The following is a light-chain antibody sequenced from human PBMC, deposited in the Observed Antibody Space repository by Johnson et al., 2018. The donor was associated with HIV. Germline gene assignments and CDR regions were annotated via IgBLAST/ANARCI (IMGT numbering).Light chain of an antibody. V-gene: IGLV1-51*01. J-gene: IGLJ1*01. CDR1: SSNIESDY. CDR3: VAWDSSLNAYV. Sequence: QSVLTQPPSVSAAPGQKVDISCSGSSSNIESDYVSWYQQLPGTAPKLLIYDNNKRPSGIPDRFFGSKSATSAPLDSTGLPTGDEGDYYCVAWDSSLNAYVFGTGTKVTLL. CDR2: DNN.